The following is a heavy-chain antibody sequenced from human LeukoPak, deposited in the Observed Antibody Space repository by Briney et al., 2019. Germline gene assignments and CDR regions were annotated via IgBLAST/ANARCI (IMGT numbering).Heavy chain of an antibody. CDR3: ASLLVGATVDY. J-gene: IGHJ4*02. CDR1: GFTVSSNY. D-gene: IGHD1-26*01. V-gene: IGHV3-53*05. Sequence: GGSLRLSCAASGFTVSSNYMSWVRQAPGKGLEWVSVIYSGGSTYYADSVKGRFTISRDNSKNTLYLQMNSLRAEDTAVYYCASLLVGATVDYWGQGTLVTVSS. CDR2: IYSGGST.